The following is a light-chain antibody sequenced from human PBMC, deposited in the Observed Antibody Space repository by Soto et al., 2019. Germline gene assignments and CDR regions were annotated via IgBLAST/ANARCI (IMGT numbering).Light chain of an antibody. V-gene: IGKV1-5*01. J-gene: IGKJ3*01. CDR2: GAV. CDR1: QTISRW. Sequence: DIQMTQSPSTLSASVGDRVTITCRASQTISRWLAWYQQKPGKAPKLLIYGAVTLQSGVPSRFSGSGSGTDFTLTISSLQPDDLATSYCQQLNNCPPFTFGPGTKVDLK. CDR3: QQLNNCPPFT.